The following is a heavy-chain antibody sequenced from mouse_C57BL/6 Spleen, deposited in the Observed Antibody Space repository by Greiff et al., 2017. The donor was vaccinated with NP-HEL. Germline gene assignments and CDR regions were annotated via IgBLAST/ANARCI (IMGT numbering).Heavy chain of an antibody. Sequence: QVQLQQPGAELVKPGASVKLSCKASGYTFTSYWMHWVKQRPGRGLEWIGRIDPTSGGPKYNEKFKSTATLTVDKPSSTAYMQLSSLTSEDAAVDYCAKEENRDGFAYWGQGTLVTVSA. V-gene: IGHV1-72*01. CDR1: GYTFTSYW. CDR2: IDPTSGGP. D-gene: IGHD4-1*01. CDR3: AKEENRDGFAY. J-gene: IGHJ3*01.